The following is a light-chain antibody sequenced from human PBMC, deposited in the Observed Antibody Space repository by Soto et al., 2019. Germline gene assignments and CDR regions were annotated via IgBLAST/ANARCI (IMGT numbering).Light chain of an antibody. CDR3: QQYGRSPRT. J-gene: IGKJ2*01. V-gene: IGKV3-20*01. CDR2: GTS. Sequence: EIVLTQSPGVLSVSPGERATLSCRTSQRISSDYLAWYQQKPGQAPRLLIYGTSSRAAGIPDRFSGSGSGTDFTLTISRLDPEDFAVYYCQQYGRSPRTFGQGTKLEIK. CDR1: QRISSDY.